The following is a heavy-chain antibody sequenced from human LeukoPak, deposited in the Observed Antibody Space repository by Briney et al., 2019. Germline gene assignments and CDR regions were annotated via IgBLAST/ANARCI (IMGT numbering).Heavy chain of an antibody. CDR2: TSHRDSP. CDR3: ASHQGGSTNDS. Sequence: SDTLSLTCSVSGLSITRPYYWGWIRQSPGKGLEWIGSTSHRDSPYYNPSLESRVTISLDTSKNQFCLKLTSVTAADTAVYYCASHQGGSTNDSWGQGTLVTVSS. CDR1: GLSITRPYY. D-gene: IGHD5-12*01. J-gene: IGHJ4*02. V-gene: IGHV4-38-2*02.